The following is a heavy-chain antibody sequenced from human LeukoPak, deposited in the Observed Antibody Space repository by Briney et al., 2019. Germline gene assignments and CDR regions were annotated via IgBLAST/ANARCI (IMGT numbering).Heavy chain of an antibody. Sequence: GASVKVSCKASGYIFTGYYMHWVRQAPGQGLEWMGWINPNSGGTNYAQKFQGRVTMTRDTSIGTAYMELSRLRSDDTAVYYCARDGVDTAMETDYWGQGTLVTVSS. D-gene: IGHD5-18*01. J-gene: IGHJ4*02. CDR1: GYIFTGYY. CDR3: ARDGVDTAMETDY. V-gene: IGHV1-2*02. CDR2: INPNSGGT.